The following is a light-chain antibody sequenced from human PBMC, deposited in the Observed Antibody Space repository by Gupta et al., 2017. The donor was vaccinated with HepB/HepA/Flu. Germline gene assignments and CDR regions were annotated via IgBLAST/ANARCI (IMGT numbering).Light chain of an antibody. CDR2: KAS. Sequence: LQMTHSPSTLSASIGDRVLFTCRASQSISSWLAWYQQKPGKAPKLLIYKASTLITGVPARFSGSGSGTEFTLTISSLKPDDFATYYCQQYNSFSRTLGQGTKVEFK. V-gene: IGKV1-5*03. CDR1: QSISSW. J-gene: IGKJ1*01. CDR3: QQYNSFSRT.